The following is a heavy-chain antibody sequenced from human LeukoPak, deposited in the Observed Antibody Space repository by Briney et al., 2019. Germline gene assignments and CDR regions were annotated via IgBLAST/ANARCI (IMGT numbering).Heavy chain of an antibody. Sequence: QPGGSLRLSCAASGFTFRGYWMSWVRQAPGKGLEWVAIIKTDGSDKHYVDSVKGRFTISRDNAKNALYLQMSSLRAEDTAVYYCARDSDYYGMDVWGQGTTVTVSS. CDR3: ARDSDYYGMDV. J-gene: IGHJ6*02. CDR2: IKTDGSDK. V-gene: IGHV3-7*05. CDR1: GFTFRGYW.